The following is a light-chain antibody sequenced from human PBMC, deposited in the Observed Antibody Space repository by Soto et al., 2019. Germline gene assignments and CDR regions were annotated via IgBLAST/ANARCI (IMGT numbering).Light chain of an antibody. CDR1: QSVSSNY. CDR3: QQAST. Sequence: EIVLTQSPGTLSLSPGERATLSCRASQSVSSNYLSWYQHRPGQAHRLLIYGASTRAIGIPDRFSGSGSGTDFTLTINRLEPEDFALYYCQQASTFCGGTKVEIK. V-gene: IGKV3-20*01. CDR2: GAS. J-gene: IGKJ4*01.